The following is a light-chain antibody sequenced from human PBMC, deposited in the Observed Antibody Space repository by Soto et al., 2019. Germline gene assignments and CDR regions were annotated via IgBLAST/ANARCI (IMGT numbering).Light chain of an antibody. J-gene: IGKJ2*01. CDR1: QGVSSN. CDR3: QQYNNWPPSYT. CDR2: GAS. V-gene: IGKV3-15*01. Sequence: EIVMTQSPATLSVSPGERATLSCRPSQGVSSNLAWYQHKPGQAPRLLIYGASTRATGNPARFSGSGSGTEFTLTISSLQSEDFAVYYCQQYNNWPPSYTFGQGTKLEIK.